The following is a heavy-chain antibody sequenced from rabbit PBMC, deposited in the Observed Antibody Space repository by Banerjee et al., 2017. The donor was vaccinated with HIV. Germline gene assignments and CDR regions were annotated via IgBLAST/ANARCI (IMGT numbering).Heavy chain of an antibody. CDR3: AREVLYAAYAGFGDATMYYFDL. D-gene: IGHD6-1*01. CDR1: GFSFSNGYD. V-gene: IGHV1S40*01. J-gene: IGHJ4*01. Sequence: QSLEESGGGLVKPGASLTLTCKASGFSFSNGYDMCWVRQAPGKGLEWIACIYAGSSGNTYYASWAKGRFTISKTSSTTVTLQMTSVTAADTATYFCAREVLYAAYAGFGDATMYYFDLWGPGTLVTVS. CDR2: IYAGSSGNT.